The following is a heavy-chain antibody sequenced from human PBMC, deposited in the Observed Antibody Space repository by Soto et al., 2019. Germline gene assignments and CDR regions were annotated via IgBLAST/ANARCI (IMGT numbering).Heavy chain of an antibody. CDR1: GGTFSSYA. CDR3: ARAFHSSSSTYYYYGMDV. V-gene: IGHV1-69*06. J-gene: IGHJ6*02. CDR2: IIPIFGTA. Sequence: QVQLVQSGAEVKKPGSSVKVSCKASGGTFSSYAISWVRQAPGQGLEWMGGIIPIFGTANYAQKFQGRVTITADKSTSTAYMELSSRRSDDTAVYYCARAFHSSSSTYYYYGMDVWGQRTTVTVSS. D-gene: IGHD6-6*01.